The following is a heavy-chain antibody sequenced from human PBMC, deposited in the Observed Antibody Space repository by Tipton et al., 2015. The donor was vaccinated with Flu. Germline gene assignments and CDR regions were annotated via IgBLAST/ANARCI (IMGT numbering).Heavy chain of an antibody. CDR1: GGSFSGYY. J-gene: IGHJ6*02. V-gene: IGHV4-34*01. D-gene: IGHD6-13*01. Sequence: TLSLTCAVYGGSFSGYYWSWIRQPPGKGLEWIGEINHSGSTNYNPSLKSRVTISVDTSKNQFSLKLSSVTAADTAVYYCARGPGAAAGHYTTTTLEYYGMDVWGQGTTVTVSS. CDR3: ARGPGAAAGHYTTTTLEYYGMDV. CDR2: INHSGST.